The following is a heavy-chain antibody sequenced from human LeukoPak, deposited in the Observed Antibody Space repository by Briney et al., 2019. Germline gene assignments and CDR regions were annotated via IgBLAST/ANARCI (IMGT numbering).Heavy chain of an antibody. Sequence: PGGCLRLSCAASGFTFNRNWTAWVRKAPGKGREWVANIKEDGSEKNYVDSVKGRFTISRDNAENSVYLQMNDLRAEDTGVYYCATKEPSTSGWSYWGQGTLVAVSS. V-gene: IGHV3-7*01. CDR1: GFTFNRNW. CDR3: ATKEPSTSGWSY. CDR2: IKEDGSEK. D-gene: IGHD6-19*01. J-gene: IGHJ4*02.